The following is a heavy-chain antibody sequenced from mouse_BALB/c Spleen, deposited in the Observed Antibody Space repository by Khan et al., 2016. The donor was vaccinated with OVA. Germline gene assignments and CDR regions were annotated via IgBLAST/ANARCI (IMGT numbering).Heavy chain of an antibody. J-gene: IGHJ1*01. Sequence: EVQLLETGGGLVQPGGSRGLSCEGSGFTFSGFWMSWVRQTPGKTLEWIGDINSDGSAINYAPSIKDRFTIFRDNDTSTLYLQMSNVRSEGTATYFCMRYDGYYWYFNGWGAGTTVTVSS. V-gene: IGHV11-2*02. CDR3: MRYDGYYWYFNG. CDR2: INSDGSAI. D-gene: IGHD2-3*01. CDR1: GFTFSGFW.